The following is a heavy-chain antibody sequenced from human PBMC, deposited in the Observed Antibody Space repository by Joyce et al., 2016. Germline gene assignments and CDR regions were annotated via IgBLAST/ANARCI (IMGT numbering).Heavy chain of an antibody. CDR2: ISGSGSRT. Sequence: EVQLLESGGGLVQPGGSLRLSCAASGFTFSSYAMNWVRQAPGKGLEWVSAISGSGSRTDYADSGKGRFTNSRDNSKNTLYMQMNSLRDEDTAVYYCAKFPEFYYDGSGDLSGEYYFDYWGQGTLVTVSS. CDR3: AKFPEFYYDGSGDLSGEYYFDY. D-gene: IGHD3-22*01. J-gene: IGHJ4*02. V-gene: IGHV3-23*01. CDR1: GFTFSSYA.